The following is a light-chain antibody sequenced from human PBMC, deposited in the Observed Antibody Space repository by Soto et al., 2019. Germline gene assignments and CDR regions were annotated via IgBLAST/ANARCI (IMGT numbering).Light chain of an antibody. V-gene: IGKV1-17*01. J-gene: IGKJ1*01. CDR3: QQYYSSPWT. CDR1: QGIRKD. CDR2: DAS. Sequence: QKSLSPGYRSASVGGRVIITSRASQGIRKDLGWYQQKPGKAPKRLIYDASNLHSGVPSRFSGSGSGTDFTLTICSLQPEDFAAYYCQQYYSSPWTFGQGTKVDIK.